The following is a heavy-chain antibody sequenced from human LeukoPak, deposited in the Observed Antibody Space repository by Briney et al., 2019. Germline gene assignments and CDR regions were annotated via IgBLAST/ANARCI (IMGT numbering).Heavy chain of an antibody. CDR2: IGSDGSSI. V-gene: IGHV3-23*01. CDR1: GFTFSSYA. Sequence: GGSLRLSCAASGFTFSSYAMSWVRQTPGKGLEWVSAIGSDGSSIYYADSVKDRFTISRDNSRNTLYLQMNSLRAEDTAIYYCARPGLTVAGTRWFDPWGQGTLVTVSS. D-gene: IGHD6-19*01. J-gene: IGHJ5*02. CDR3: ARPGLTVAGTRWFDP.